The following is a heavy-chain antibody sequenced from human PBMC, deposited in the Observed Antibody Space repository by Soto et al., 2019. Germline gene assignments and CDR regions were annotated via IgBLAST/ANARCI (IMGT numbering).Heavy chain of an antibody. CDR2: IYYSGTT. CDR1: CGSISSGGYY. Sequence: SETLSLTCSVSCGSISSGGYYWSWIRQLPGKGLEWIGYIYYSGTTYYNPPLKSRLSISVNTSTNQLSLKLYTVTAADTAVYYWARIRDYYLFIDYWGPGTLVTVS. V-gene: IGHV4-31*03. D-gene: IGHD3-10*01. J-gene: IGHJ4*02. CDR3: ARIRDYYLFIDY.